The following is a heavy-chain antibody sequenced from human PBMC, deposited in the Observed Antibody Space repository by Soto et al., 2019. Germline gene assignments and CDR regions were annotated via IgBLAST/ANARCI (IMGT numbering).Heavy chain of an antibody. CDR1: GYTFTSYG. CDR2: ISAYNGNT. D-gene: IGHD1-20*01. CDR3: AREGAPALAEYNWNDEGLYYYYYYMDV. J-gene: IGHJ6*03. Sequence: ASVKVSCKASGYTFTSYGISWVRQAPGQGLKWMGWISAYNGNTNYAQKLQGRVTMTTDTSTRTAYMELRSLRSDDTAVYYCAREGAPALAEYNWNDEGLYYYYYYMDVWGKGTTVTVSS. V-gene: IGHV1-18*01.